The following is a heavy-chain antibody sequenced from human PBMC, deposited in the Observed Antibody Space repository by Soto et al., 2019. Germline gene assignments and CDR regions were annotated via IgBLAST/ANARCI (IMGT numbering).Heavy chain of an antibody. J-gene: IGHJ4*02. Sequence: EVQLVESGGGLVQPGGSLRLSCAASGFTFSSYAMDWVRQAPGQGLEYVSTISSNGGSTDYANSVKGRFTISRDNSKNTLYLQMGSLRAEDMAVYYCARGGRGYEFDYWGQGTLVTVSS. CDR1: GFTFSSYA. V-gene: IGHV3-64*01. D-gene: IGHD5-12*01. CDR2: ISSNGGST. CDR3: ARGGRGYEFDY.